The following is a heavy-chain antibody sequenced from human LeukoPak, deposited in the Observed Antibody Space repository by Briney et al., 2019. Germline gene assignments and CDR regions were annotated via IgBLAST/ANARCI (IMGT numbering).Heavy chain of an antibody. J-gene: IGHJ4*02. Sequence: SETLSLTCAVYGGSFSGYYWSWIRQPPGKGLEWIGEINHSGSTNYNPPLKSRVTMSVDTSKNQFSLKLSSVTAADTAVYYCARGSWIQSSPAIYYFDYWGQGTLVTVSS. D-gene: IGHD5-18*01. CDR3: ARGSWIQSSPAIYYFDY. V-gene: IGHV4-34*01. CDR1: GGSFSGYY. CDR2: INHSGST.